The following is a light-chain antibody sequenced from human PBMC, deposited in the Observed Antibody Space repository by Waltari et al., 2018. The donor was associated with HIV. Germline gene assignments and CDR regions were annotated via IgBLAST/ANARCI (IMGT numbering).Light chain of an antibody. CDR3: NSYRSSTTPCV. CDR2: EVS. V-gene: IGLV2-14*01. J-gene: IGLJ1*01. CDR1: SSDVGGHNY. Sequence: QSALTQPASVSGSPGQSITISCTGTSSDVGGHNYVSWYQQHPGKAPKLLIYEVSNRPSGVSNRFSASKSGKTASMTISGLQAEDEADYYCNSYRSSTTPCVFGTGTKVTVL.